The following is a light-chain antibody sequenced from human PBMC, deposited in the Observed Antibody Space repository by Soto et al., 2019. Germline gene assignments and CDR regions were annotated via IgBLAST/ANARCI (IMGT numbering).Light chain of an antibody. CDR2: EVR. CDR1: SSDVGGYNH. Sequence: LTQPASVSGSPGQSITISCTGTSSDVGGYNHVSWYQQHPGKAPKLIIYEVRNRPSGVSNRLSGSKSGNTASLTISGLQADDEADYYCCSYTSSSIRVFGGGTKVTVL. J-gene: IGLJ3*02. CDR3: CSYTSSSIRV. V-gene: IGLV2-14*01.